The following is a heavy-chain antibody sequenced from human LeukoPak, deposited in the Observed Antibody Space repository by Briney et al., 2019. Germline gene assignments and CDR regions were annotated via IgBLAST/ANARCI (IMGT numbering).Heavy chain of an antibody. J-gene: IGHJ4*02. V-gene: IGHV3-74*03. CDR1: GFSFSNHW. Sequence: PGGALRLSCAASGFSFSNHWMHWVRQVPGKGLVWVSRMNSDGSSTTYADSVKGRFTISSDNAKNTLYLQMNSLRDEDTAVYYCTRDVSQSSSWYGEFDYWGQGTQVTVSS. CDR3: TRDVSQSSSWYGEFDY. CDR2: MNSDGSST. D-gene: IGHD6-13*01.